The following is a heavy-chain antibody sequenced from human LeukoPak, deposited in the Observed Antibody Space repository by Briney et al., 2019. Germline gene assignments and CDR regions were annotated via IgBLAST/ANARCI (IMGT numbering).Heavy chain of an antibody. D-gene: IGHD6-6*01. CDR2: IYWNDDK. Sequence: ESGPTLVNPTQTLTLTCTFSGFSLSTSGVGVGWIRQPPGKALEWLALIYWNDDKRYSPSLKSRLTITKDTSKNQVVLTMTNMDPVDTATYYCAHTRVAARPAEPFNYWGQGTLVTVSS. CDR3: AHTRVAARPAEPFNY. V-gene: IGHV2-5*01. J-gene: IGHJ4*02. CDR1: GFSLSTSGVG.